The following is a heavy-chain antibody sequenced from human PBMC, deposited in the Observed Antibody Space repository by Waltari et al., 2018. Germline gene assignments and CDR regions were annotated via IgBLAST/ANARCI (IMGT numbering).Heavy chain of an antibody. Sequence: EIQLLESGGGLVQPGGSLRLSCAASGFTFSDYAMNWVRQAPGKGLEWVSGISSTGGSTHYAASVKGRFTISRDNSENTLYLQIDSLRAEDTAVYFCGKVTSWLILRAYFDSWGPGTQVTVSS. CDR3: GKVTSWLILRAYFDS. CDR2: ISSTGGST. J-gene: IGHJ4*02. V-gene: IGHV3-23*01. CDR1: GFTFSDYA. D-gene: IGHD6-19*01.